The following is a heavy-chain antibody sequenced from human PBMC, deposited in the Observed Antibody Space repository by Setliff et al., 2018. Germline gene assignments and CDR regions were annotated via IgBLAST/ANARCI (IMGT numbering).Heavy chain of an antibody. CDR2: IYIGGSA. V-gene: IGHV4-4*07. CDR3: AREQWLDPPGYYYMDV. D-gene: IGHD6-19*01. CDR1: GGSISSYY. Sequence: KTSETLSLTCTVSGGSISSYYWSWIRRPAGKGLEWIGHIYIGGSANYNPSLKSRVTMSIDTSKNQFSLKLNSVTAADMAVYYCAREQWLDPPGYYYMDVWAKGTTVT. J-gene: IGHJ6*03.